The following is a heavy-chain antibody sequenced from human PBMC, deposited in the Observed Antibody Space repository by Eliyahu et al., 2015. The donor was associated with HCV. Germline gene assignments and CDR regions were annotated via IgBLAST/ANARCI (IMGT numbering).Heavy chain of an antibody. CDR1: GFXFSRYA. V-gene: IGHV3-23*01. CDR2: IGGSGGST. D-gene: IGHD4-17*01. Sequence: EVQLLESGGGWEQPGGSLRLSCAASGFXFSRYAMRGXRPAXGGXVEWVSGIGGSGGSTYHADSVKGRFTISRDNSKNTLYLQMNSLRAEDTAVYYCARGPPLVTRSYFYDNWGPGTLVTVSS. J-gene: IGHJ4*02. CDR3: ARGPPLVTRSYFYDN.